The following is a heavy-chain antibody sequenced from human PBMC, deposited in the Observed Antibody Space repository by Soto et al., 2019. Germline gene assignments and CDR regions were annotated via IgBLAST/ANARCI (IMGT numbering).Heavy chain of an antibody. CDR2: IYSGGTT. D-gene: IGHD2-2*01. V-gene: IGHV3-53*01. CDR3: GRGYCTSPSCHRAHYGLDV. Sequence: GGSLRLSCAASGFIVSTSYMSWVRQAPGKGLEWVSVIYSGGTTYYADSVKGHFTISRDNSKNTLYLQMNSLRTEDTAVYYCGRGYCTSPSCHRAHYGLDVWGQGTTVTVSS. J-gene: IGHJ6*02. CDR1: GFIVSTSY.